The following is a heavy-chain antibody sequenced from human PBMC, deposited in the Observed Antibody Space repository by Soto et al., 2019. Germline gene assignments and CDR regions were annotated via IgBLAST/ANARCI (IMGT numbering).Heavy chain of an antibody. J-gene: IGHJ6*03. V-gene: IGHV4-39*01. Sequence: QLQLQESGPGLVKPSETLSLTCTVSGGSISSSSYYWGWIRQPPGKGLEWIGSIYYSGSTYYNPSLKSRVTISVDTSKNQFSLKLSSVTAADTAVYYCARVGGDLYYYYYMDVWGKGTTVTVSS. CDR2: IYYSGST. D-gene: IGHD2-21*02. CDR1: GGSISSSSYY. CDR3: ARVGGDLYYYYYMDV.